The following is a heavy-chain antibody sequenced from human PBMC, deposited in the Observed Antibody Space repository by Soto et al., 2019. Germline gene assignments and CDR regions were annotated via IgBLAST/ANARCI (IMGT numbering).Heavy chain of an antibody. CDR3: ARHKQYYYDSSGYYSPFDY. Sequence: EVQLVQSGAEVKKPGESLRISCKGSGYSFTSYWISWVRQMPGKGLEWMGRIDPSDSYTNYSPSFQGHVTISADKSISTAYLQWSSLKASDTAMYYCARHKQYYYDSSGYYSPFDYWGQGTLVTVSS. CDR1: GYSFTSYW. J-gene: IGHJ4*02. D-gene: IGHD3-22*01. V-gene: IGHV5-10-1*03. CDR2: IDPSDSYT.